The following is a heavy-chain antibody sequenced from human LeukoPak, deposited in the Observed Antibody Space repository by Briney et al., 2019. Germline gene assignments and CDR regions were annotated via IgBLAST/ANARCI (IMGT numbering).Heavy chain of an antibody. CDR1: GFSFSTSW. CDR2: INPDESHT. Sequence: GGSLRLSCAASGFSFSTSWMAWVRQAPGEGLQWVGNINPDESHTDYIDSVKGRFTMSRDNAENSLFLQVHSLRDEDTAVYYCARDRAYDAFDYLGRGTLVTVSS. J-gene: IGHJ4*02. CDR3: ARDRAYDAFDY. D-gene: IGHD5-12*01. V-gene: IGHV3-7*01.